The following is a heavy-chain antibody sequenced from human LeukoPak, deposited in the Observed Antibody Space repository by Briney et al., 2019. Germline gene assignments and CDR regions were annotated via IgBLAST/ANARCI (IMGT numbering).Heavy chain of an antibody. J-gene: IGHJ2*01. CDR1: GGSISSYY. D-gene: IGHD3-10*01. Sequence: SETLSLTCTVSGGSISSYYWSWIRQPPGKGLEWIGYIYYSGSTNYNPSLKSRVTISVDTSKNQFSLKLSSVTAADTAVYYCASFGDRKHVYWYFDLWGRGTLVTVSS. V-gene: IGHV4-59*08. CDR3: ASFGDRKHVYWYFDL. CDR2: IYYSGST.